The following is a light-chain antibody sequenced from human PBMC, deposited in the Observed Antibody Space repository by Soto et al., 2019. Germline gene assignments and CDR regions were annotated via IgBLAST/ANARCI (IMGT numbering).Light chain of an antibody. J-gene: IGKJ1*01. V-gene: IGKV3-20*01. Sequence: IVLTQSPCTLALSPGDRATLSCRASQSVSSSYLAWYQQKPGQAPRLLIYGASSRATGIPDRFSGSGSGTDFTLTISRLEPEDFAVYYCQQYGSSPETFGQGTKVDIK. CDR3: QQYGSSPET. CDR1: QSVSSSY. CDR2: GAS.